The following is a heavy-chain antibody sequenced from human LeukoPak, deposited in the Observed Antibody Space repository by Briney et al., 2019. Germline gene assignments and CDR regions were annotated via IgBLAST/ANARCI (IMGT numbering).Heavy chain of an antibody. CDR3: AREGNAFDI. CDR2: MRQDGSDK. CDR1: GFTFSNHI. V-gene: IGHV3-7*01. J-gene: IGHJ3*02. Sequence: GGSLRLSCAASGFTFSNHIISWVRQAPGKGLEWVANMRQDGSDKYYVDFVKGRFTISRDNVKNSLYLQMNSLRAEDTAVYYCAREGNAFDIWGQGTMVTVSS. D-gene: IGHD3-10*01.